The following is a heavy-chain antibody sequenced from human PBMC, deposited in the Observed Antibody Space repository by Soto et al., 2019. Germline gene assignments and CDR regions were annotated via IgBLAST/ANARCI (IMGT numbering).Heavy chain of an antibody. D-gene: IGHD5-18*01. CDR3: AAGRWMVRY. V-gene: IGHV3-7*05. CDR2: IKQDGSEK. J-gene: IGHJ4*02. CDR1: GFSFSDYW. Sequence: VQLVESGGGLVQPGGSLRVSCETSGFSFSDYWMSWVRQAPGKGMEWVANIKQDGSEKNYVDSVKGRFTISRDNAKSSVYLQMNSLRGEDADVYHCAAGRWMVRYWGLGTLVTVSS.